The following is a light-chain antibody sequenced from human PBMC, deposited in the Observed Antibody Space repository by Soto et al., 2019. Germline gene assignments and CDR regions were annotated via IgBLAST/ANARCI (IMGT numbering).Light chain of an antibody. J-gene: IGLJ2*01. CDR1: SSNIGSNT. CDR2: SNN. Sequence: QSVLTQPPSASGTPGQRVTISCSGSSSNIGSNTVNCYQQLPGTAPKLLIYSNNQRPSGVPDRFSGSKSGTSASLAISGLQSEDEADYYCAAWDDSLNALLFGGGTQLTVL. V-gene: IGLV1-44*01. CDR3: AAWDDSLNALL.